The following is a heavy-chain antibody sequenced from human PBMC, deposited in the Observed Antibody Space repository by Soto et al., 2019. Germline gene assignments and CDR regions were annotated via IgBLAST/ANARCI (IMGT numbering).Heavy chain of an antibody. J-gene: IGHJ6*02. Sequence: QVQLQQWGAGLLKPSETLSLTCAVYGGSFSGYYWSWIRQPPGKGLEWIGEINHSGSTNYNPSLNSRVTISVDTSKNQFSLKLSSVTAADTAVYYCARGLRALWLPQYYGMDVWGQGTTVTVSS. V-gene: IGHV4-34*01. CDR1: GGSFSGYY. CDR3: ARGLRALWLPQYYGMDV. D-gene: IGHD5-12*01. CDR2: INHSGST.